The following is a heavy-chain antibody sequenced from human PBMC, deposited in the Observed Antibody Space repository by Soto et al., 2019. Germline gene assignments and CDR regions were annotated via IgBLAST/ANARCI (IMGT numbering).Heavy chain of an antibody. V-gene: IGHV4-30-4*08. CDR2: LYFNGGT. CDR3: ARGISKYSSWYEPHTWFDA. Sequence: LRLSCAASGFTFSSYAMSWIRQSPGKGLEWIGYLYFNGGTQYNPSLRTPISMSLDTSKKHFSLKMRSVTGADTAVYYCARGISKYSSWYEPHTWFDAWGQGALVTVSS. J-gene: IGHJ5*02. CDR1: GFTFSSYA. D-gene: IGHD6-13*01.